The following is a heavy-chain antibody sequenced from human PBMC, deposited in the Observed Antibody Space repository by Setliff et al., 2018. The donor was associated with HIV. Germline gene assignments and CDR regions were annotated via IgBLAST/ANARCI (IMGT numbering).Heavy chain of an antibody. J-gene: IGHJ6*03. V-gene: IGHV4-38-2*01. CDR1: GHSISSGYY. CDR3: ARGDSGTYNPYYHYYMDV. Sequence: PSETLSLTCAVSGHSISSGYYWGWIRQPPGKGLECIGSYYHSGSTCYNPSLKSRVSISVDTAKNQFSLKLSSVTAVDTAVYYCARGDSGTYNPYYHYYMDVWGKGTTVTVSS. CDR2: YYHSGST. D-gene: IGHD3-10*01.